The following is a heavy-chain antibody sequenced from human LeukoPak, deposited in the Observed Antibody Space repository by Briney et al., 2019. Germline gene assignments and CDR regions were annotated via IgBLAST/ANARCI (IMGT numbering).Heavy chain of an antibody. CDR3: ARQWYNWNSNNYFDY. CDR1: GGSFSGHY. CDR2: INHSGST. Sequence: SETLSLTCAVYGGSFSGHYWNWIRQPPGKGLEWIGEINHSGSTSYNPSLKSRVSISVDTSKTQFSLKLSSVTAADTAVYYCARQWYNWNSNNYFDYWGQGTLVTVSS. V-gene: IGHV4-34*01. J-gene: IGHJ4*02. D-gene: IGHD1-7*01.